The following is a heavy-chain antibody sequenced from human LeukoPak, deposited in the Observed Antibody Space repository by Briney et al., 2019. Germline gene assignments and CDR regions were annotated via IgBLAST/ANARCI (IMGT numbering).Heavy chain of an antibody. V-gene: IGHV1-69*13. CDR3: ALRMGLVIIPFDY. J-gene: IGHJ4*02. Sequence: ASVKVSCKASGGTFSSYAISWVRQAPGRGLDWMGGIIPIFGTANYAQKFQGRVTITADESTSTAYMELSSLRSEDTAVYYCALRMGLVIIPFDYWGQGTLVTVSS. CDR1: GGTFSSYA. D-gene: IGHD3/OR15-3a*01. CDR2: IIPIFGTA.